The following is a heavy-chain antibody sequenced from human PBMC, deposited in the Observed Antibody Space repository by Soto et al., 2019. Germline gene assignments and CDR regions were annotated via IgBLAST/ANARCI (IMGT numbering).Heavy chain of an antibody. D-gene: IGHD4-4*01. Sequence: PSETLSLTCSVSGASISSYYYTWIRQTPGKGLEWIGYIYYSGSTNYNPSLKSRVTISVDTSKNQFSLQLNSVTPEDTAVYYCTRGPSNDHSDGFDIWAQGTMVTVSS. J-gene: IGHJ3*02. CDR2: IYYSGST. CDR1: GASISSYY. CDR3: TRGPSNDHSDGFDI. V-gene: IGHV4-59*12.